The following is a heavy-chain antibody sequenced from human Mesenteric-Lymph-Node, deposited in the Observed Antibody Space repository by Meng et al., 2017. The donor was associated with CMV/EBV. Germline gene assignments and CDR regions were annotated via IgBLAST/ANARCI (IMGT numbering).Heavy chain of an antibody. CDR3: ARDVVYSGTYQHNYYVDF. D-gene: IGHD1-26*01. V-gene: IGHV4-61*01. CDR1: GGSVSSGSYY. Sequence: SETLSLTCTVSGGSVSSGSYYWTWIRQPPGKGLEWIGHIYYSGYTNYNPSLKSRVTISLDTAKKQFSLKLSSVTAADTAMYYWARDVVYSGTYQHNYYVDFWGQGTLVTVSS. J-gene: IGHJ4*02. CDR2: IYYSGYT.